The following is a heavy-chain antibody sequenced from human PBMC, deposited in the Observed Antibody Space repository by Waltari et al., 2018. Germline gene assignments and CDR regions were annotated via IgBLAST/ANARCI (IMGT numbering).Heavy chain of an antibody. Sequence: EVQLVESGGGLVQPGGSLRLSCAASGFTFSSYWMSWVRQAPGKGLEWVANIKQDGSEKYYVDSVKGRFTISRDNAKNSLYLQMNSLRAEDTAVYYCARGHRYCSGGSCFGGGDFDYWAREPWSPSPQ. CDR2: IKQDGSEK. V-gene: IGHV3-7*01. CDR3: ARGHRYCSGGSCFGGGDFDY. D-gene: IGHD2-15*01. J-gene: IGHJ4*02. CDR1: GFTFSSYW.